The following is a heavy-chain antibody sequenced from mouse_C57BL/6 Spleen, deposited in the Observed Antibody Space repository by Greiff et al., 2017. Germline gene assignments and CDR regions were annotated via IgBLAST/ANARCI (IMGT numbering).Heavy chain of an antibody. J-gene: IGHJ1*03. V-gene: IGHV1-64*01. D-gene: IGHD1-1*01. CDR1: GYTFTSYW. CDR3: ASPITTVVAGDWYFDV. Sequence: VKLQESGAELVKPGASVKLSCKASGYTFTSYWMHWVKQRPGQGLEWIGMIHPNSGSTNYNEKFKSKATLTVDKSSSTAYMQLSSLTSEDSAVYYCASPITTVVAGDWYFDVWGTGTTVTVSS. CDR2: IHPNSGST.